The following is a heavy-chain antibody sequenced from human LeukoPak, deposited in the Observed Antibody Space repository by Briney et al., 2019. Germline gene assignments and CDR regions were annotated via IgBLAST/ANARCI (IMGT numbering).Heavy chain of an antibody. J-gene: IGHJ4*02. CDR2: ISDDGGST. Sequence: PGGSLRLSYAASGFTFSSYTMGWVRQAPGKGLEWVSAISDDGGSTYYADSVKGRFTISRDNSKNTLYMQMNSLRPEDTAVYYCAKGSGWQTLDYWGQGTLVTVSS. D-gene: IGHD6-19*01. CDR1: GFTFSSYT. V-gene: IGHV3-23*01. CDR3: AKGSGWQTLDY.